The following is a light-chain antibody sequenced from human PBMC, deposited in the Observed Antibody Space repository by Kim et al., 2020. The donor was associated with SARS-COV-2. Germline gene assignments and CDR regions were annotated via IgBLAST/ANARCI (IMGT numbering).Light chain of an antibody. CDR1: NIGSKS. Sequence: APRKKARINRGGNNIGSKSVPWYQQKPGQAPVLVIYYDSDRPSGIPERFSGSNSGNTATLTISRVEAGDEADYYCQVWDSSSDHRVFGTGTKVTVL. CDR2: YDS. CDR3: QVWDSSSDHRV. J-gene: IGLJ1*01. V-gene: IGLV3-21*04.